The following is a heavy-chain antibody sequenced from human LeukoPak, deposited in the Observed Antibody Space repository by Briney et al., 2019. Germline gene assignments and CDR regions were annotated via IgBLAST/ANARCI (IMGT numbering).Heavy chain of an antibody. CDR2: ISYDGSNK. CDR1: GFTFSSYA. D-gene: IGHD3-22*01. V-gene: IGHV3-30*04. CDR3: ARDYYDGSGYLD. J-gene: IGHJ4*02. Sequence: GGSLRLSCAASGFTFSSYAMHWVRQAPGKGLEWVAVISYDGSNKYYADSVKGRFTISRDNSKNTLYLQMNSLRAEDTAVYYCARDYYDGSGYLDWGQGTLVTVSS.